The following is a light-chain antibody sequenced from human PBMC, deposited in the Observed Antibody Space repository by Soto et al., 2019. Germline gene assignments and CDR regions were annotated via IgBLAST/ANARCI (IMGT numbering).Light chain of an antibody. Sequence: EIVMTQSPAILSVSPGERATLSCRASQSISRSLAWYQQKPGQAPRLLISDASTRATGIPARFSGSGSGTEFTLTITSLQSEDFATYYCQQYDSAPFTFGPGTKVDIK. CDR3: QQYDSAPFT. V-gene: IGKV3-15*01. CDR2: DAS. J-gene: IGKJ3*01. CDR1: QSISRS.